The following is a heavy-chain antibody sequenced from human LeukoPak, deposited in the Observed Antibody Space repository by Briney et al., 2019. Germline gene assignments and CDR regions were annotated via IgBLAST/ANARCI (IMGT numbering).Heavy chain of an antibody. V-gene: IGHV3-33*01. CDR1: GFTFSSYG. Sequence: GGSLRLSCAASGFTFSSYGMHWVRQAPGKGLEWVAVIWYDGSNKYYADSVKGRFTISRDNSKNTLYLQMNSRRAEATPVHYSARDHSGSDPDDDYSYSYGTAVWGQRPTVTASS. CDR3: ARDHSGSDPDDDYSYSYGTAV. J-gene: IGHJ6*02. CDR2: IWYDGSNK. D-gene: IGHD5-12*01.